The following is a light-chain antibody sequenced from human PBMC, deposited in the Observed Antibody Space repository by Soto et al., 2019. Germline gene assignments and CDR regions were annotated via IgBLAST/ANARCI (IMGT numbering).Light chain of an antibody. CDR2: AAS. CDR3: QQTHTTFT. Sequence: DIQMTQSPSSLSASVGDRVTITCRASQSISTYLNWYQQKPGKVPKLLIYAASSLQSGVPSRFSGSGSGTDFTLTISSLQPEDFATYYCQQTHTTFTFGGGTTVEI. V-gene: IGKV1-39*01. J-gene: IGKJ4*01. CDR1: QSISTY.